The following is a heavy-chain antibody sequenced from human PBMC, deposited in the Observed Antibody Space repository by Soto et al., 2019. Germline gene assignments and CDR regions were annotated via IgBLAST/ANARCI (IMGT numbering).Heavy chain of an antibody. V-gene: IGHV4-30-2*01. Sequence: SETLSLTCAVSGGSISSGGYSWSWIRQPPGKGLEWIGEIYHSGSTNYNPSLKSRVTISVDKSKNQFSLKLSSVTAADTAVYYCARDPDYWGQGTLVTVSS. CDR2: IYHSGST. J-gene: IGHJ4*02. CDR3: ARDPDY. CDR1: GGSISSGGYS.